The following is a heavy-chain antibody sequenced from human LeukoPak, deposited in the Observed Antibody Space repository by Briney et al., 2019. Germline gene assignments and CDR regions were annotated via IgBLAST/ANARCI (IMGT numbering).Heavy chain of an antibody. Sequence: SETLSLTCTVSGGSISSSSYYWGWIRQPPGKGLEWIGEINHSGSTNYNPSLKSRVTISVDTSKNQFSLKLSSVTAADTAVYYCARGAKGYYYDSSTPPYYYYYGMDVWGQGTTVTVSS. CDR2: INHSGST. D-gene: IGHD3-22*01. CDR1: GGSISSSSYY. J-gene: IGHJ6*02. V-gene: IGHV4-39*07. CDR3: ARGAKGYYYDSSTPPYYYYYGMDV.